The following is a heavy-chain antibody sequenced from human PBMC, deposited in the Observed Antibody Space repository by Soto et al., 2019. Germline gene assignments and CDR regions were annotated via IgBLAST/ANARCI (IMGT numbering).Heavy chain of an antibody. Sequence: EVQLLESGGGLVQPGGSLRLSCAASGFTFSSYAMSWVRQAPGKGLEWVSAISGSGGSTYYADSVKGRFTISRDNSKNTLYLQRNSLRAEDTAVYYCAKSFDIVVVVASYFDYWGQGTLVTVSS. CDR2: ISGSGGST. J-gene: IGHJ4*02. CDR1: GFTFSSYA. V-gene: IGHV3-23*01. CDR3: AKSFDIVVVVASYFDY. D-gene: IGHD2-15*01.